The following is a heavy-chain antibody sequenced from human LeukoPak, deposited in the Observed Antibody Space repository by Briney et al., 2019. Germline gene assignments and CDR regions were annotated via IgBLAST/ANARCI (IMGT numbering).Heavy chain of an antibody. CDR3: IFDSSGYFHFHY. D-gene: IGHD3-22*01. CDR1: GFTVSRAW. Sequence: GGSLRLSCAASGFTVSRAWMTWVRRAPGKGLEWVGRIKSKADGGTADYAAPVKGRFTISRDDSKNMVYLQMNSLIIDDTAVYYCIFDSSGYFHFHYWGQGTLVTVSS. J-gene: IGHJ4*02. CDR2: IKSKADGGTA. V-gene: IGHV3-15*01.